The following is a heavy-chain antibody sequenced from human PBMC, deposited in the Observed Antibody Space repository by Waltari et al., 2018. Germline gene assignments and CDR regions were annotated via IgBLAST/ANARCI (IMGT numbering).Heavy chain of an antibody. D-gene: IGHD4-17*01. CDR2: IIPIFGTA. J-gene: IGHJ4*02. V-gene: IGHV1-69*05. CDR3: ARTTVNNYFDY. Sequence: VQLVQSGAEVKKPGATVKISCKVSGYTFTDYYMHWVRQAPGQGLEWMGGIIPIFGTANYAQKFQGRVTITTDESTSTAYMELSSLRSEDTAVYYCARTTVNNYFDYWGQGTLVTVSS. CDR1: GYTFTDYY.